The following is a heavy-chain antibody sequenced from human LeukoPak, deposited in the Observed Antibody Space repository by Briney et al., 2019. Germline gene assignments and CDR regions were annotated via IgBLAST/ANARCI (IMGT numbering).Heavy chain of an antibody. V-gene: IGHV3-21*01. D-gene: IGHD2-2*01. J-gene: IGHJ5*02. CDR3: ARDLSRDIVVVPAAMGWFDP. CDR2: ISSSSSYI. CDR1: GFTFSSYS. Sequence: GGSLRLSCAASGFTFSSYSMNWVRQAPGKGLEWVSSISSSSSYIYYADSVKGRFTISRDNAKNSPYLQMNSLRAEDTAVYYCARDLSRDIVVVPAAMGWFDPWGQGTLVTVSS.